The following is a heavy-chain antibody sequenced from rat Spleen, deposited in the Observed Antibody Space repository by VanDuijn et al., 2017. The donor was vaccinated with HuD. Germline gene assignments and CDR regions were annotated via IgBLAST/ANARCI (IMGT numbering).Heavy chain of an antibody. Sequence: EVQLVESGGGLVQPGRSLKLSCAASGFTFSNYYMAWVRQAPKKGLEWVATISNSGSGTYYQDSVKGRFTISRDNAKNTLYLQMDSLRSEDTATYYCARHDSSYVHYNWFTYWGQGTLVAVSS. CDR3: ARHDSSYVHYNWFTY. CDR1: GFTFSNYY. D-gene: IGHD1-7*01. V-gene: IGHV5-7*01. CDR2: ISNSGSGT. J-gene: IGHJ3*01.